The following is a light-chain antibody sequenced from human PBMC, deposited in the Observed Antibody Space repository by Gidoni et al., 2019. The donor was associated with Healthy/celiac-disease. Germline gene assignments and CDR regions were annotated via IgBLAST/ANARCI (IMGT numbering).Light chain of an antibody. Sequence: DLQMTPSPSTLSASVGDRVTMSCRASQSIYSWLAWYQQKPGKAPKLLIYKASSLESGVPSRFSGSGSGTEFTLTISSLQPDDFATYYCQQYNSSPWTFGQGTKVEIK. J-gene: IGKJ1*01. CDR3: QQYNSSPWT. CDR1: QSIYSW. CDR2: KAS. V-gene: IGKV1-5*03.